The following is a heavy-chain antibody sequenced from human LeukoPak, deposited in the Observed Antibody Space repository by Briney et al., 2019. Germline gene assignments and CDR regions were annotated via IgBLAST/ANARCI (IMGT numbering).Heavy chain of an antibody. J-gene: IGHJ4*02. CDR3: TREGQTSYDFWSGYFFDY. CDR2: ISGSDGRL. V-gene: IGHV3-23*01. D-gene: IGHD3-3*01. Sequence: GGSLRLSCATSGFTLSTYWMSWVRQAPGKGPEWVSAISGSDGRLFYADSVKGRFTVSRDNSKNTLRLQMNSLKTEDTAVYYCTREGQTSYDFWSGYFFDYWGQGTLVTVSS. CDR1: GFTLSTYW.